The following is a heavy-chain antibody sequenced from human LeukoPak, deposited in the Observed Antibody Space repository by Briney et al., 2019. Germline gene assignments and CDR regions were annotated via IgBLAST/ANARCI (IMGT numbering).Heavy chain of an antibody. V-gene: IGHV4-39*01. Sequence: PSETLSLTCTVSGGSISSSSYYWGWIRQPPGKGLEWIGSIYYSGSTYYNPSLKSRVTISIDTSKHQFSLKLSSVTAADTAVYYCARVTSAYDSYDYWGRGTLVTVSS. J-gene: IGHJ4*02. D-gene: IGHD3-22*01. CDR3: ARVTSAYDSYDY. CDR2: IYYSGST. CDR1: GGSISSSSYY.